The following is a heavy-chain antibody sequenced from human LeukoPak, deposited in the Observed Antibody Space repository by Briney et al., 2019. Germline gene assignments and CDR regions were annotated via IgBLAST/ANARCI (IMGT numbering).Heavy chain of an antibody. D-gene: IGHD5-18*01. CDR3: ALNTDTAMDEREYYMDV. V-gene: IGHV2-5*02. CDR1: GFSLSTSGVG. Sequence: ESGPTLVKPTQTLTLTCTFSGFSLSTSGVGVGWIRQPPGKALEWLSLIYWDDDKRYSPSLKSRLTITKGTSKNQVVLTMTNMDPVDTATYYCALNTDTAMDEREYYMDVWGKGTTVTVSS. CDR2: IYWDDDK. J-gene: IGHJ6*03.